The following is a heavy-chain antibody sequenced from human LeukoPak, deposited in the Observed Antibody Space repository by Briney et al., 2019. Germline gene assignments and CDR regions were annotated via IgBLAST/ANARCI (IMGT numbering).Heavy chain of an antibody. V-gene: IGHV1-2*02. J-gene: IGHJ5*02. D-gene: IGHD3-22*01. Sequence: ASVKVSCKASGGTFSSYAISWVRQAPGQGLEWMGWINPNSGGTNYAQKFQGRVTMTRDTSISTAYMELSRLRSDDTAVYYCASGYYDSSGYFLIPWGQGTLVTVSS. CDR2: INPNSGGT. CDR3: ASGYYDSSGYFLIP. CDR1: GGTFSSYA.